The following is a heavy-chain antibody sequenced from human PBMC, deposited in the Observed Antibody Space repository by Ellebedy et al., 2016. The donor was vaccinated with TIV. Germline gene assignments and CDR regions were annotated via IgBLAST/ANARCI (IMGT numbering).Heavy chain of an antibody. CDR3: ARDELGYSFDY. Sequence: GESLKISXAASGFTFSSYGMHWVRQAPGKGLEWVAVISYDGSNKYYADSVKGRFTISRDNSKNTLYLQMNSLRAEDTAVYYCARDELGYSFDYWGQGTLVTVSS. J-gene: IGHJ4*02. V-gene: IGHV3-30*03. CDR1: GFTFSSYG. CDR2: ISYDGSNK. D-gene: IGHD6-13*01.